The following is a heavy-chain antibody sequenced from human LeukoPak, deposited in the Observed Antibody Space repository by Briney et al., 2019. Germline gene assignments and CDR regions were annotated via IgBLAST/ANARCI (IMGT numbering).Heavy chain of an antibody. CDR2: IYHSGST. J-gene: IGHJ3*02. V-gene: IGHV4-30-2*01. CDR3: ARAFPFDDYGDPDAFDI. D-gene: IGHD4-17*01. CDR1: GGSIGSGGYY. Sequence: SETLSLTCAVSGGSIGSGGYYWSWIRQPPGKGLECIGNIYHSGSTYYNPSLKSRVTISVDRSNNQFSLKLTSVTAADTAVYYCARAFPFDDYGDPDAFDIWGQGTMVTVSS.